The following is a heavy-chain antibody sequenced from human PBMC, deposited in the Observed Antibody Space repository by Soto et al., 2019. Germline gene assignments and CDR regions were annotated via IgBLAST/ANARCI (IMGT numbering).Heavy chain of an antibody. Sequence: SQTLSLTCVISGDSVSSNIAAWNWIRQSPSRGLEWLGRTEYRSKWSNDYAPSIKSRITINADTAQNQFSLHLNSVTPEDTAVYFCARDFRGAGTQRSNLDCWGQGTLVTLSS. J-gene: IGHJ4*02. CDR3: ARDFRGAGTQRSNLDC. D-gene: IGHD6-19*01. V-gene: IGHV6-1*01. CDR1: GDSVSSNIAA. CDR2: TEYRSKWSN.